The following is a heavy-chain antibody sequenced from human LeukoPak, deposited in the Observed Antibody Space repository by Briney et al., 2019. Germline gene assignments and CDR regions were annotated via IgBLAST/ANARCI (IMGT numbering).Heavy chain of an antibody. Sequence: ASVKVSCKTSGYTFTSYHIDWVRQAPGQGLEWMGWINPNSGGTNYAQKFQGRVTMTRDTSISTAYMELSRLRSDDTAVYYCARESVVVVPAAPEVGWFDPWGQGTLVTVSS. CDR2: INPNSGGT. CDR1: GYTFTSYH. J-gene: IGHJ5*02. V-gene: IGHV1-2*02. CDR3: ARESVVVVPAAPEVGWFDP. D-gene: IGHD2-2*01.